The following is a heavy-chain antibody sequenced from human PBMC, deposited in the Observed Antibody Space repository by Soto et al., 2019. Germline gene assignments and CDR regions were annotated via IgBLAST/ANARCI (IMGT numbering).Heavy chain of an antibody. V-gene: IGHV3-23*01. D-gene: IGHD7-27*01. Sequence: EVQLLESGGGLVQPGGSLRLSCADSGFTFGNYAFSWVRQAPGKGLEWVSVISGGGNATYYADSVKGRFTTSRDNSKNTMYLQMNSLSAEDTAVYYCAKKSLGLIILPALYYFDYWGQGNLVSV. J-gene: IGHJ4*02. CDR1: GFTFGNYA. CDR3: AKKSLGLIILPALYYFDY. CDR2: ISGGGNAT.